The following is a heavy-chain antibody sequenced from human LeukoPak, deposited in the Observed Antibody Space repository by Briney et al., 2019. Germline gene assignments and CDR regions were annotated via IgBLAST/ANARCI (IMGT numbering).Heavy chain of an antibody. CDR2: FHPKDADM. CDR3: ARFGDLTGIEEGDY. J-gene: IGHJ4*02. Sequence: ASVKVSCKVSGYTVTEVAIHWVRQTPGEGLEWMGGFHPKDADMIYAQKFQGRVTMTQDTSTDTVYMELSSLRSEDTAVYYCARFGDLTGIEEGDYWGQGTLVTVSS. D-gene: IGHD7-27*01. CDR1: GYTVTEVA. V-gene: IGHV1-24*01.